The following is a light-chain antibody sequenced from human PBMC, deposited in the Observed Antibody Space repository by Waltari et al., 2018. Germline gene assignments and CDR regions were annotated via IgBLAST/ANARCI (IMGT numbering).Light chain of an antibody. Sequence: DIQMTQSPSSLSASVGDRVTITCRASQSISSYLNWYQQKPGKAPKLLIYAASSLQSGVPSRVSGSGSGTDFTLTISSLQPEDFATYYCQQSYSHPWITFGPGTKVDIK. CDR1: QSISSY. CDR3: QQSYSHPWIT. J-gene: IGKJ3*01. CDR2: AAS. V-gene: IGKV1-39*01.